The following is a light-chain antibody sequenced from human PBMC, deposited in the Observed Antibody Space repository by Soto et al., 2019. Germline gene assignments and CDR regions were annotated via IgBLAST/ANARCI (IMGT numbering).Light chain of an antibody. V-gene: IGLV6-57*04. J-gene: IGLJ2*01. CDR3: HAYDSSFVL. CDR1: SGGIANNY. Sequence: NFMLTQPHSVSESPGETVTISCTRTSGGIANNYVQWYQQRPGSAPTIVIYEHNQRPSGVPDRFSGSTDGSSNSASLTISGLQTEGQANHHCHAYDSSFVLFGGGTKVTVL. CDR2: EHN.